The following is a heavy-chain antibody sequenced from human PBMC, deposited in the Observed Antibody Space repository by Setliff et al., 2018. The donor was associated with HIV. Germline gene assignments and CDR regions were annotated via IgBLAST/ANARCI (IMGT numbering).Heavy chain of an antibody. D-gene: IGHD2-8*02. CDR2: IGGDNANI. Sequence: ASVKVSCKASGYDFTAYAISWVRQAPGQGLEWMGRIGGDNANIKFAQSFQGRVTMTTDTSTNTAYLELTSLRSDDTAVYYCARYAASGTGWFDPGGQGTQVTVSS. CDR1: GYDFTAYA. V-gene: IGHV1-18*01. CDR3: ARYAASGTGWFDP. J-gene: IGHJ5*02.